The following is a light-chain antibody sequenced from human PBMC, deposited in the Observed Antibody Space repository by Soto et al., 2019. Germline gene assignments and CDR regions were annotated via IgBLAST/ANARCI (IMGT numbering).Light chain of an antibody. V-gene: IGKV1-39*01. CDR1: QTVRTY. J-gene: IGKJ5*01. CDR3: QQTYSTPIT. Sequence: IRVTKAPSSLSASVGDRVTIRCRASQTVRTYLNWYQQKPGKAPILLIYAASSLPSAVPPRFTGAGSETDSTLTISSLQPEDFGTYCCQQTYSTPITFGQGTRLEIK. CDR2: AAS.